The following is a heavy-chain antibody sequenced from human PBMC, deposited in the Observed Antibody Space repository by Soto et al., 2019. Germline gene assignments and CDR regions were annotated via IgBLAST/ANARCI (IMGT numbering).Heavy chain of an antibody. J-gene: IGHJ6*04. D-gene: IGHD1-26*01. CDR1: GGSISSYY. CDR3: ARHSREAGLDV. V-gene: IGHV4-59*08. CDR2: IYYSGST. Sequence: SETLSLTCTVSGGSISSYYWSWIRQPPGKGLEWIGYIYYSGSTNYNPSLKSRVTISVDTSKNQFSLKLSSVTAADTAVYYCARHSREAGLDVWGKGTTVTVSS.